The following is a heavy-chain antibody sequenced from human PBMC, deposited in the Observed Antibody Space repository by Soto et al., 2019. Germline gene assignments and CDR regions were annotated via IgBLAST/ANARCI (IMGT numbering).Heavy chain of an antibody. Sequence: ASGKVSCNASGYTFTRYYMHWVRQAPGQGLEWMGIINPSGGSTSYAQKFQGRVTMTRDTSTSTVYMELSSLRSEDTAVYYCATITAGSWLFDYWGQGTLVTVSS. CDR3: ATITAGSWLFDY. D-gene: IGHD1-26*01. CDR1: GYTFTRYY. V-gene: IGHV1-46*01. CDR2: INPSGGST. J-gene: IGHJ4*02.